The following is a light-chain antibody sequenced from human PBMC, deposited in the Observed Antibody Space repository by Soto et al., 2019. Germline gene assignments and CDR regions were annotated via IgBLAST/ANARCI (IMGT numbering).Light chain of an antibody. CDR3: QQSYSIPPEYT. CDR2: GAS. V-gene: IGKV1-39*01. CDR1: QSVSIY. J-gene: IGKJ2*01. Sequence: DIQMTQSPSSLSASVGDRVTITCRASQSVSIYLSWYQQKPGKAPKLLIYGASSLQSGVPSRFSGSGSGTDFTLTIHSLQPEDFATYYCQQSYSIPPEYTFGQGTKLEIK.